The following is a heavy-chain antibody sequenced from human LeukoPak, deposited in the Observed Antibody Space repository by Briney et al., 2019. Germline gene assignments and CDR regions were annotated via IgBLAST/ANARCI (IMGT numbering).Heavy chain of an antibody. CDR1: GGSFGDYY. D-gene: IGHD6-19*01. CDR3: ARHEAGIAVAGIL. J-gene: IGHJ4*02. Sequence: PSETLSLTCAVYGGSFGDYYWGWIRQPPGKGLEWIGSIYYSGSTYYNPSLKSRVTISVDTSKNQFSLKLSSVTAADTAVYYCARHEAGIAVAGILWGQGTLVTVSS. V-gene: IGHV4-39*01. CDR2: IYYSGST.